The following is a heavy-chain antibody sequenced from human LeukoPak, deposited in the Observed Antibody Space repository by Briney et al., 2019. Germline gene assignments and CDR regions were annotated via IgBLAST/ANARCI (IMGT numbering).Heavy chain of an antibody. CDR2: IIPIFGTA. CDR3: ARGRLYGDYSY. CDR1: GGTFSSYA. Sequence: ASVKVSCKASGGTFSSYAISWVRQAPGQGLEWMGGIIPIFGTANYAQKFQGRVTITTDESTSTAYMELSSLRSDDTAVYYCARGRLYGDYSYWGQGTLVTVSS. J-gene: IGHJ4*02. V-gene: IGHV1-69*05. D-gene: IGHD4-17*01.